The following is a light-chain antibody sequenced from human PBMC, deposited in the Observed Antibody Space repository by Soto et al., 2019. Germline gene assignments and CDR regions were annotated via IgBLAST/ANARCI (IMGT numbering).Light chain of an antibody. CDR2: GAS. J-gene: IGKJ2*01. CDR3: QQYCSSPFT. Sequence: EIVLTQSPGTLSLSPGERATLSCRASQSVSSSYLAWYQQKPGHAPRLLIYGASSRASVIPHRLSGGGSVTHFTITVSRLEPEVFAVYYCQQYCSSPFTFGQATTLPIK. V-gene: IGKV3-20*01. CDR1: QSVSSSY.